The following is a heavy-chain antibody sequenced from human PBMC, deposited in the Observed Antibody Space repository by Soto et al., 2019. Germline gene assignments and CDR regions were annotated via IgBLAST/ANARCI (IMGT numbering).Heavy chain of an antibody. D-gene: IGHD1-26*01. J-gene: IGHJ4*02. CDR3: AGVGATRYY. Sequence: QVQLVESGGGVVQPGRSLRLSCAASGFTFSSYAMHWVRQAPGKGLEWVAVISYDGSNKYYADSVKGRFTISRDNSKNTLYLQMNSLRAEDTAVYYCAGVGATRYYWGQGTLVTVSS. CDR2: ISYDGSNK. V-gene: IGHV3-30-3*01. CDR1: GFTFSSYA.